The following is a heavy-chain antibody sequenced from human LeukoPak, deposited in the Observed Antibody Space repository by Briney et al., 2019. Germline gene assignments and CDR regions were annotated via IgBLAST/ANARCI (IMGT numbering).Heavy chain of an antibody. J-gene: IGHJ3*02. V-gene: IGHV3-48*03. CDR2: ISSSGSTI. CDR3: ARGGELLGAFDI. CDR1: GFTFSSYE. D-gene: IGHD1-26*01. Sequence: GGSLRLSCAASGFTFSSYEMNWVRQAPGKGLEGVSYISSSGSTIYYADSVKGRFTISRDNAKNSLFLQMNSLRGEDTAVYYCARGGELLGAFDIWGQGTMVTVSS.